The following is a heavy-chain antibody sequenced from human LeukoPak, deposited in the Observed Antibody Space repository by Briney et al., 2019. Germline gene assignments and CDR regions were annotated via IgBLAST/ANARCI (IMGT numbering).Heavy chain of an antibody. J-gene: IGHJ3*02. V-gene: IGHV6-1*01. CDR1: GDSVSDNIAA. CDR2: TYYRSRWRN. Sequence: SQTLSLTCAISGDSVSDNIAAWNWIRQSPSRGLEWLGRTYYRSRWRNDYAESVKSRITINPDTSKNQFFLQLNSVTPEDTAVYYCARGRWSGFGIWGQGTMVTVSS. CDR3: ARGRWSGFGI. D-gene: IGHD4-23*01.